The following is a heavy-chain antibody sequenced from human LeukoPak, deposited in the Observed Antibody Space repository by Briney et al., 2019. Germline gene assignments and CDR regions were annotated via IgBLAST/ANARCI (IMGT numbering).Heavy chain of an antibody. J-gene: IGHJ4*02. V-gene: IGHV5-51*01. Sequence: GESLKISCKGSGYSFTSYWIGWVRLMPGKGLEWMGIIYPGDSDTRYSPSFQGQVTISADKSLRTAYLQWRSLKASDTGIYFCARLGGPHSPFDNWGQGTRVIVSS. CDR2: IYPGDSDT. CDR3: ARLGGPHSPFDN. CDR1: GYSFTSYW. D-gene: IGHD2-15*01.